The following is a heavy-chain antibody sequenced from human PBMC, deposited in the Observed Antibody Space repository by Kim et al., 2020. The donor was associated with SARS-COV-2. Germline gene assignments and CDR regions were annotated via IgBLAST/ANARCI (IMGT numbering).Heavy chain of an antibody. D-gene: IGHD3-10*01. V-gene: IGHV3-9*01. CDR3: AKDQGVRGVTPLDY. Sequence: GGSLRLSCAASGFTFDDYAMHWVRQAPGKGLEWVSGISWNSGSIGYADSVKGRFTISRDNAKNSLYLQMNSLRAEDTALYYCAKDQGVRGVTPLDYWGQGTLVTVSS. CDR2: ISWNSGSI. CDR1: GFTFDDYA. J-gene: IGHJ4*02.